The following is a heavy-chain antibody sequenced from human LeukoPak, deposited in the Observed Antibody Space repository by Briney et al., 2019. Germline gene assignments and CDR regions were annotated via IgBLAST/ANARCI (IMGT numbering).Heavy chain of an antibody. CDR2: IITILGIV. D-gene: IGHD6-19*01. V-gene: IGHV1-69*04. CDR1: GFTFSNYD. J-gene: IGHJ4*02. Sequence: SVKVSCKASGFTFSNYDISWIRQAPGQGLEWISSIITILGIVNYAHNFKGRFTITTDNSKNTAYMELSSLRSEDTAVYYCARGPTFRYSSGWYDYWGQGTLVTVSS. CDR3: ARGPTFRYSSGWYDY.